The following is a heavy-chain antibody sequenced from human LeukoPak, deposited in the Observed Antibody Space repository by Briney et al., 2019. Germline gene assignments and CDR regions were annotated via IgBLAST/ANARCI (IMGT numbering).Heavy chain of an antibody. Sequence: PGGSLRLSCVVSGFTFSNYAMNWIRQAPGKGLEWVSGIGGSGGDTYNADSVKGRFTISRDNGKNTLFLQMNSLRAEDAAVYYCVRGNDYGGPHYWGQGTLVTVSS. CDR1: GFTFSNYA. CDR3: VRGNDYGGPHY. J-gene: IGHJ4*02. CDR2: IGGSGGDT. V-gene: IGHV3-23*01. D-gene: IGHD4-23*01.